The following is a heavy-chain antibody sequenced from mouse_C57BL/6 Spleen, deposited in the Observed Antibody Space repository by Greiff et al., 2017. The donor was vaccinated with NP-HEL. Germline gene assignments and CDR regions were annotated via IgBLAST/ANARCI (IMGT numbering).Heavy chain of an antibody. Sequence: VQRVESGPELVKPGASVKISCKASGYAFSSSWMNWVKQRPGKGLEWIGRIYPGDGDTNYNGKFKGKATLTAAKSSSKAYMQLSSLTSEDSAVYFCAPHSQCYGSSSGFAYWGQGTLVTVSA. CDR2: IYPGDGDT. CDR1: GYAFSSSW. V-gene: IGHV1-82*01. CDR3: APHSQCYGSSSGFAY. J-gene: IGHJ3*01. D-gene: IGHD1-1*01.